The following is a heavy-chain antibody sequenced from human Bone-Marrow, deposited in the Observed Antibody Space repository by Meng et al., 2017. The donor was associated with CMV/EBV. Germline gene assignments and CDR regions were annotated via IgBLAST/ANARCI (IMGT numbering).Heavy chain of an antibody. V-gene: IGHV4-39*07. CDR2: IYYSGST. CDR3: AREGTIFGVVINSINWFDP. D-gene: IGHD3-3*01. J-gene: IGHJ5*02. CDR1: GSSY. Sequence: GSSYGGWIRQPPGKGLEWIGSIYYSGSTYYNPSLKSRVTISVDTSKNQFSLKLSSVTAADTAVYYCAREGTIFGVVINSINWFDPWGQGTLVTVSS.